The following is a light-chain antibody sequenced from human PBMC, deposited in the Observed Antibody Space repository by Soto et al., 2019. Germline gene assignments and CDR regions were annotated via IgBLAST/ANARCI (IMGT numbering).Light chain of an antibody. CDR1: QSVSSSY. CDR2: GES. CDR3: QQYGSSTLT. J-gene: IGKJ4*01. V-gene: IGKV3-20*01. Sequence: EMVLTQSPGTLSLSPGERATLSCRASQSVSSSYLAWYQQKPGQAPRLLIYGESSRATGIPDRFSGSGSGTACTLTITSLEPEDFAVYYCQQYGSSTLTFGGRTKVEIK.